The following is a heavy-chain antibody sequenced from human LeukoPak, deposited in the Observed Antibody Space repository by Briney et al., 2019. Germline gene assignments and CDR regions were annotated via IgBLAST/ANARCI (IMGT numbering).Heavy chain of an antibody. Sequence: PSETLSLTCTVSGGSINSYYWSWIRQPPGKGLEWIGYIYTSGSTNYNPSLKSRVTISVDTSKNQFSLKLSSVTAADTAVYYCARAPTYSSSWYYLDYWGQGTLVTVSS. D-gene: IGHD6-13*01. J-gene: IGHJ4*02. CDR2: IYTSGST. CDR3: ARAPTYSSSWYYLDY. V-gene: IGHV4-4*09. CDR1: GGSINSYY.